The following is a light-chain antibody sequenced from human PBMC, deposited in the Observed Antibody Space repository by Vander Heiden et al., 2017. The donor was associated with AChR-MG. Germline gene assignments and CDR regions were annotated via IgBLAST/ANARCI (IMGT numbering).Light chain of an antibody. Sequence: QSALTQPPSASGSPGQSVTISCTGTSSDVGGSDYVPWYQQHPGKAPKLMIYEVSKRPSGVPDRFSGSKSGNTASLTVSGLQAEDEAEYYCSRSYAGSNVVVFGGGTKLTVL. V-gene: IGLV2-8*01. CDR1: SSDVGGSDY. CDR2: EVS. J-gene: IGLJ2*01. CDR3: SRSYAGSNVVV.